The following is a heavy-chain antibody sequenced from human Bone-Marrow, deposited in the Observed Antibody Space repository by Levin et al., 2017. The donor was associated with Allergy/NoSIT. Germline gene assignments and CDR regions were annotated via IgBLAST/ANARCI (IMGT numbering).Heavy chain of an antibody. CDR3: ARRYCSSTSCWNAFDV. CDR1: GFSLSTSGVG. V-gene: IGHV2-5*02. CDR2: IYWDDDK. D-gene: IGHD2-2*01. Sequence: SGPTLVKPTQTLTLTCTFSGFSLSTSGVGVGWIRQPPGKALEWLALIYWDDDKRYSPSLKTRLTITKDSSKNQVVLTMTNMDPVDTATYYCARRYCSSTSCWNAFDVWGQGTMVTVSS. J-gene: IGHJ3*01.